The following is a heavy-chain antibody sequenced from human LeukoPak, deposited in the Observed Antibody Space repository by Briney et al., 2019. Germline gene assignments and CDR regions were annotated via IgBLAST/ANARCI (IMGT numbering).Heavy chain of an antibody. CDR2: INSDGSIT. CDR1: GFTLRSYW. V-gene: IGHV3-74*01. Sequence: WGSLRLSCAASGFTLRSYWMHWFRQAPGEGLVWVSRINSDGSITTYADSVEGRFTISRDNAKNTLYLQMNSLRVEDTAVYYCARVTASWHPYIDYWGQGTLVTVSS. D-gene: IGHD2-2*01. J-gene: IGHJ4*02. CDR3: ARVTASWHPYIDY.